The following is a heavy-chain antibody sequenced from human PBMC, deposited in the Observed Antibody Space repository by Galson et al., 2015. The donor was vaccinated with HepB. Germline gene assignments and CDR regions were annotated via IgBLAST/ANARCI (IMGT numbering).Heavy chain of an antibody. D-gene: IGHD1-7*01. CDR2: ISAYNGNT. CDR3: ARELELRRGWYGMDV. Sequence: SVKVSCKASGYTFTSYGISWVRQAPGQGLEWMGWISAYNGNTNYAQKLQGRVTMTTDTSTSTAYMELRSLRSDDTAVYYCARELELRRGWYGMDVWGQGTTVTVSS. V-gene: IGHV1-18*04. J-gene: IGHJ6*02. CDR1: GYTFTSYG.